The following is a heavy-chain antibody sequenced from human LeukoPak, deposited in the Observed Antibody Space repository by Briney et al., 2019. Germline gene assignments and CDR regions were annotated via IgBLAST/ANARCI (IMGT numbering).Heavy chain of an antibody. CDR2: INHSGNT. CDR1: GGSFSLYY. V-gene: IGHV4-34*01. CDR3: ARETYCRGGSCYKGNAFDI. J-gene: IGHJ3*02. D-gene: IGHD2-15*01. Sequence: SETLSLTCAVYGGSFSLYYWTWIRQSPGKGLEWIGEINHSGNTNYNPSLKSRVTISVDTSKNQFSLQVTSVTAADTAVYYCARETYCRGGSCYKGNAFDIWGQGTMVTVSS.